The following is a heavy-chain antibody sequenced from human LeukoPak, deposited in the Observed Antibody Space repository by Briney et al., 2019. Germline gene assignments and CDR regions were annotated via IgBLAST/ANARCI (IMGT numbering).Heavy chain of an antibody. CDR3: ARGRSLYYGSGSARLFDY. V-gene: IGHV4-61*10. D-gene: IGHD3-10*01. J-gene: IGHJ4*02. CDR2: INHSGST. CDR1: GGSISSGSYY. Sequence: SETLSLTCTVSGGSISSGSYYWSWIRQPAGKGLEWIGEINHSGSTNYNPSLKSQVTISVDTSKNQFSLKLSSVTAADTAVYYCARGRSLYYGSGSARLFDYWGQGTLVTVSS.